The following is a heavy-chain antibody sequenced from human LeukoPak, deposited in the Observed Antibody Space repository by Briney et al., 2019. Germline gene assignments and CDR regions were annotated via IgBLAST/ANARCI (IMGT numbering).Heavy chain of an antibody. Sequence: GASVKVSCKASGYTFTGYYMHWVRQAPGQGLEWMGWINPNSGGTNYAQNFQGRVTMTRDTSISTAYMELSRLRSDDTAVYYCARSPYYDSSFDIWGQGTMVTVSS. V-gene: IGHV1-2*02. J-gene: IGHJ3*02. CDR1: GYTFTGYY. CDR3: ARSPYYDSSFDI. D-gene: IGHD3-22*01. CDR2: INPNSGGT.